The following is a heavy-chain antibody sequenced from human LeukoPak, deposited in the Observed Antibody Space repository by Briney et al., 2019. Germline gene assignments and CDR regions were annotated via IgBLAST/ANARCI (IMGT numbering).Heavy chain of an antibody. J-gene: IGHJ4*02. D-gene: IGHD1-1*01. Sequence: ASVKVSCKTSGYTFSTYGVTWVRQAPGQGFQWMGWISGHTGNTKYAENFQGRISLTRDTSATTAHMELRSLTSDDTAVYYCARDLSSGGWTLEFDYWGQGSLVTVAS. CDR3: ARDLSSGGWTLEFDY. V-gene: IGHV1-18*01. CDR2: ISGHTGNT. CDR1: GYTFSTYG.